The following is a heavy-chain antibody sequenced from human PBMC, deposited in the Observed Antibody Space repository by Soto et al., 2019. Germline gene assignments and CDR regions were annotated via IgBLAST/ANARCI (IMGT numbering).Heavy chain of an antibody. Sequence: SETLSLTCAVYGGSLTDYNWSWIRRPPGKGLEWIGEINHSGGTNYNPSLTSRATLSVDTSKNQFSLKLSSVTTADTAVYYCAASCVGCGGFNYYGMDVWGQGTTVT. CDR1: GGSLTDYN. J-gene: IGHJ6*02. D-gene: IGHD2-21*01. CDR2: INHSGGT. V-gene: IGHV4-34*01. CDR3: AASCVGCGGFNYYGMDV.